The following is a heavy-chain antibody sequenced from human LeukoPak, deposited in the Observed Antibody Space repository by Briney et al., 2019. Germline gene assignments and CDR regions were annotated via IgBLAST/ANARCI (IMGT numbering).Heavy chain of an antibody. Sequence: GGSLRLSCAASGFTFDDYAMHWVRQAPGKGLEWVSGISSNSGSIGYADSVKGRFTISRDNAKNSLYLQMNSLRAEDTALYYCAKVRAVAGPGLFYYYYMDVWGKGTTVTVSS. CDR2: ISSNSGSI. J-gene: IGHJ6*03. CDR3: AKVRAVAGPGLFYYYYMDV. D-gene: IGHD6-19*01. CDR1: GFTFDDYA. V-gene: IGHV3-9*01.